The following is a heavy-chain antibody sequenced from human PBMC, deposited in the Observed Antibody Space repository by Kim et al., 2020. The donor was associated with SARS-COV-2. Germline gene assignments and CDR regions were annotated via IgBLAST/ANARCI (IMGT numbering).Heavy chain of an antibody. D-gene: IGHD4-17*01. CDR1: GFTFSSYS. CDR2: ISSSSSYI. J-gene: IGHJ5*02. CDR3: AREGLDGDAVGWFDP. Sequence: GGSLRLSCAASGFTFSSYSMNWVRQAPGKGLEWVSSISSSSSYIYYADSVKGRFTISRDNAKNSLYLQMNSLRAEDTAVYYCAREGLDGDAVGWFDPWGQGTLVTVSS. V-gene: IGHV3-21*01.